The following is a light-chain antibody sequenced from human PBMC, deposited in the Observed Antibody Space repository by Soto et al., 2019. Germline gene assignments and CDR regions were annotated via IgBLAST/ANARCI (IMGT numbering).Light chain of an antibody. V-gene: IGKV1-27*01. Sequence: DIQMTQSPSSLSASVGDRITVTCRASQDISNYLAWYQQKPGKVPKLLIYPASTLQSGVPSRFSGSGSGTDFTLTISSLQPEDVATYFCQKYNSALTFGQGTRLEIK. CDR2: PAS. CDR1: QDISNY. CDR3: QKYNSALT. J-gene: IGKJ5*01.